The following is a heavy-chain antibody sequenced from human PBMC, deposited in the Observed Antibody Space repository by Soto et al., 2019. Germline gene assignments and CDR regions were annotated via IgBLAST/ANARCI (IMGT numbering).Heavy chain of an antibody. CDR2: ISSSSSTI. D-gene: IGHD2-2*01. J-gene: IGHJ6*03. V-gene: IGHV3-48*01. Sequence: EVQLVESGGGLVQPGGSLRLSCAASGFTFSSYSMNWVRQAPGKGREWVSYISSSSSTIYYADSVKGRFTISRDNAKNSLYLQMNSLRAEDTAVYYCARVRYCSSTSCPRRYYYYYYMDVWGKGTTVTVSS. CDR1: GFTFSSYS. CDR3: ARVRYCSSTSCPRRYYYYYYMDV.